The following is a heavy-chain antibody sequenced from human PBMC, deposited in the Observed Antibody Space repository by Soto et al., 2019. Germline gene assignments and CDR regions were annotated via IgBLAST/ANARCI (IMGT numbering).Heavy chain of an antibody. Sequence: PSETLSLTCTVSGGSISSCGYYWSWIRQHPGKGLEWIGYIYYSGSTYYTPSLESRVTISVDTSKNQFSLKLSSVTAADTAVYYCASTYYNDSSGPFDYWGQVTLVTSPQ. D-gene: IGHD3-22*01. J-gene: IGHJ4*02. CDR2: IYYSGST. CDR3: ASTYYNDSSGPFDY. V-gene: IGHV4-31*03. CDR1: GGSISSCGYY.